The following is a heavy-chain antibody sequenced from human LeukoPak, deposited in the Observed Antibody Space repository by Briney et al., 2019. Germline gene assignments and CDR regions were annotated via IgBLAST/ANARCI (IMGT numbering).Heavy chain of an antibody. CDR3: ARDGKWSDAFDI. CDR1: GFTVSSNY. Sequence: HPGGSLRFSCAASGFTVSSNYMSWVRQAPGKGLEWVSVIYSGGSTYYADSVKGRFTISRDNSKNTLYLQMNSLRAEDTAVYYCARDGKWSDAFDIWGQGTMVTVSS. D-gene: IGHD2-15*01. V-gene: IGHV3-53*01. CDR2: IYSGGST. J-gene: IGHJ3*02.